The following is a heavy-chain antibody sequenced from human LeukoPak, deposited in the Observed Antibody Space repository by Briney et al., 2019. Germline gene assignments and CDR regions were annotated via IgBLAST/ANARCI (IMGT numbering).Heavy chain of an antibody. CDR1: GFTVSSYA. CDR3: AKLCSWSPRDAFDI. D-gene: IGHD6-13*01. CDR2: ISGSGGGT. J-gene: IGHJ3*02. Sequence: RGGSLRLSCAASGFTVSSYARRWGRQAAGKGREWVAAISGSGGGTNYADSGKDRCPISRDNSTSTPYLQMNSLRAEDTAVYYCAKLCSWSPRDAFDIWGQGTMVTVSS. V-gene: IGHV3-23*01.